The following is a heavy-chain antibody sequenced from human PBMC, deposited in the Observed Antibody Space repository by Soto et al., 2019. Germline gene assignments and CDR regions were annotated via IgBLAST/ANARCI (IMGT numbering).Heavy chain of an antibody. D-gene: IGHD3-10*01. CDR3: ARAAMVRGAEYYFDY. J-gene: IGHJ4*02. V-gene: IGHV3-30-3*01. Sequence: QVQLVESGGGVVQPGRSLRLSCAASGFTFSSYAMHWVRQAPGKGLEWVAVISYDGSNKYYADSVKGRFTXSRDNSKXXXXXXXXXXXXXXXXVYYCARAAMVRGAEYYFDYWGQGTLVTVSS. CDR1: GFTFSSYA. CDR2: ISYDGSNK.